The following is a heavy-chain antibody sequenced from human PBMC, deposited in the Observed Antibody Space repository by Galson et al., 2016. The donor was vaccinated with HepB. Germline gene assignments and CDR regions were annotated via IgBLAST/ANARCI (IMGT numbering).Heavy chain of an antibody. CDR3: AKDLGETGYKEKFEK. CDR1: GFIFSNYA. J-gene: IGHJ1*01. Sequence: SLRLSCAASGFIFSNYAMHWVRQAPGKGLEWVAAIAYDGSSQDYADSVKGRFTISRDNSKNTLYLEMNNLRAEDTAVFYCAKDLGETGYKEKFEKWGQGTLVIVSS. V-gene: IGHV3-30*18. D-gene: IGHD2-2*02. CDR2: IAYDGSSQ.